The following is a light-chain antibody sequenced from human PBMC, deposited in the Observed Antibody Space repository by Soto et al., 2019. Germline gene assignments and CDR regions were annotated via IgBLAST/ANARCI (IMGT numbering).Light chain of an antibody. CDR2: AAS. Sequence: DIQMTQSPSSVSASVGDRVTITCRASQGISSWLAWYQQKPGKAPKLLIYAASTLQSGVPSRFSGSPSRTNFTLTISSRQPEDFAAYCFQQANSFPHNFGQGNKLEIK. J-gene: IGKJ2*01. V-gene: IGKV1-12*01. CDR1: QGISSW. CDR3: QQANSFPHN.